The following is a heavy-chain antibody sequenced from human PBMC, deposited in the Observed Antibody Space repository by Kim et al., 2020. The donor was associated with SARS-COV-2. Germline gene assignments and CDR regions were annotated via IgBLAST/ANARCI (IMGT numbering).Heavy chain of an antibody. V-gene: IGHV4-39*07. Sequence: YIPYHESRVTISGDTSKNQFSLNMRSVTAADTAVYYCACNVGSTPDYYFDYWGRGALVTVSS. D-gene: IGHD1-26*01. CDR3: ACNVGSTPDYYFDY. J-gene: IGHJ4*02.